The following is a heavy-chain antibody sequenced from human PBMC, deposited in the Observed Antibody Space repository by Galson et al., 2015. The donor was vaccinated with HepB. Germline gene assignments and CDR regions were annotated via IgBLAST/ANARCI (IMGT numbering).Heavy chain of an antibody. D-gene: IGHD1-26*01. CDR1: GFSFNIYS. CDR3: ARDAMGRGSGSYSAFDY. CDR2: ITSAGDKQ. J-gene: IGHJ4*02. V-gene: IGHV3-30*04. Sequence: SLRLSCAASGFSFNIYSMHWVRQAPGKGLEWVAAITSAGDKQYYTDSVRGRFTISRDNSNNMMYLQMNSLRPEDTSVYYCARDAMGRGSGSYSAFDYWGQGTLVAVSS.